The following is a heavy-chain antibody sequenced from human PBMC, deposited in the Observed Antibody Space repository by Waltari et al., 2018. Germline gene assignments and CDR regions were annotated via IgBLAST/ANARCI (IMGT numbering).Heavy chain of an antibody. CDR1: GGSFSGYY. D-gene: IGHD3-22*01. Sequence: QVQLQQWGAGLLKPSETLSLTCAVYGGSFSGYYWSWIRQPPGKGLEWIGEINHSGSTNYTPSLKSRVTISVDTSKNQFSLKLSSVPAADTAVYYCARAPLSSGRYFDYWGQGTLVTVSS. J-gene: IGHJ4*02. CDR2: INHSGST. CDR3: ARAPLSSGRYFDY. V-gene: IGHV4-34*01.